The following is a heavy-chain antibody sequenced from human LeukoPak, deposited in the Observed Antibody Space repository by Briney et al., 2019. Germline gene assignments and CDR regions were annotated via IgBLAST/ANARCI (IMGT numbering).Heavy chain of an antibody. Sequence: GGTLRLSCAASGFTFSSYGMSWVRQAPGKGLEWVSAISGSGGSTYYADSVKGRFTISRDNSKNTLHLQMNSLRAEDTAVYYCARRSGSYYSSFNYWGQGTLVTVSS. CDR1: GFTFSSYG. CDR3: ARRSGSYYSSFNY. CDR2: ISGSGGST. J-gene: IGHJ4*02. V-gene: IGHV3-23*01. D-gene: IGHD3-10*01.